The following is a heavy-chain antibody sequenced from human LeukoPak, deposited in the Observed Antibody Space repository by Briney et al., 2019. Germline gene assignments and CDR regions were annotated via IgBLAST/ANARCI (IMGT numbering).Heavy chain of an antibody. CDR1: GFTFSSYA. V-gene: IGHV3-23*01. J-gene: IGHJ4*02. Sequence: GGSLRLSCAASGFTFSSYAMSWVRQAPGKGLGWVSAISGSGGSTYYADSVKGRFTISRDNSKNTLYLQMNSLRAEDTAVYYCAKDHYYDSSGYYGVGFDYWGQGTLVTVSS. CDR3: AKDHYYDSSGYYGVGFDY. CDR2: ISGSGGST. D-gene: IGHD3-22*01.